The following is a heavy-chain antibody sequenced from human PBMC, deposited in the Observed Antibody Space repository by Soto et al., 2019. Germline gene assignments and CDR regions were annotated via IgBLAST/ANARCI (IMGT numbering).Heavy chain of an antibody. D-gene: IGHD3-3*01. Sequence: GGSLRLSCAASGFTFSSYDMHWVRQATGKGLEWVSAIGTAGDTYYPGSVKGRFTISRENAKNSLYLQMNSLRAGDTAVYYCARQTLFGLGFDYWGQGTLVTSPQ. CDR2: IGTAGDT. CDR3: ARQTLFGLGFDY. J-gene: IGHJ4*02. V-gene: IGHV3-13*01. CDR1: GFTFSSYD.